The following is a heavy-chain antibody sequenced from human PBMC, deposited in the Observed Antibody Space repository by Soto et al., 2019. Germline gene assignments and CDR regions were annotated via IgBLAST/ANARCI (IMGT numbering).Heavy chain of an antibody. CDR2: IWYDGSNK. Sequence: GGSLRLSCAASGFTFSSYGMHWVRQAPGKGLEWVAVIWYDGSNKYYADSVKGRFTISRDNSKNTLYLQMNSLRAEDTAVYYCAREKNCGGDCYIRRYYYYGMDVWGQGTTVTVSS. CDR1: GFTFSSYG. CDR3: AREKNCGGDCYIRRYYYYGMDV. V-gene: IGHV3-33*01. D-gene: IGHD2-21*02. J-gene: IGHJ6*02.